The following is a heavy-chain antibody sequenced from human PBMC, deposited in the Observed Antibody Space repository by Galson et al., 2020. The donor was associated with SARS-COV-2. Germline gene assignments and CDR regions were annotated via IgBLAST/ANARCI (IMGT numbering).Heavy chain of an antibody. CDR1: GYTFTSYA. J-gene: IGHJ2*01. CDR2: INAGNGNT. CDR3: ARVYSSGWLYWYFDL. V-gene: IGHV1-3*01. Sequence: ASVKVSCKASGYTFTSYAMHWVRQAPGQRLEWMGWINAGNGNTKYSQKFQGRVTITRDTSASTAYMELSSLRSEDTAVYYCARVYSSGWLYWYFDLWGRGTLVTVSS. D-gene: IGHD6-19*01.